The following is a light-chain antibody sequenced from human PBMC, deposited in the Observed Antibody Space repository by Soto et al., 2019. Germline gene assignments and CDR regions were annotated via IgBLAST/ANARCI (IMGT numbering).Light chain of an antibody. J-gene: IGKJ5*01. V-gene: IGKV1-5*03. Sequence: DIQMTQSPSTLSASVGDRVTITCRASLSISSWLAWYQQKPGKAPKSLIYKASSLESGVPSRFSGGGSGTEFTLTISSLQPDDFATYYCQQYSIYPITFGQGTRLEIK. CDR3: QQYSIYPIT. CDR2: KAS. CDR1: LSISSW.